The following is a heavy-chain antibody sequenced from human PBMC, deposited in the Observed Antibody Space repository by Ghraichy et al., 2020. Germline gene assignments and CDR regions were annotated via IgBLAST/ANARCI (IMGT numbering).Heavy chain of an antibody. CDR1: GYSISSAFH. D-gene: IGHD3-22*01. V-gene: IGHV4-38-2*02. Sequence: SQTRSLTCTVSGYSISSAFHWGWIRQPPGKGLEWIGNIYHSGSTYYNPSLKSRVTISVDTSKNQFSLKLSSVTAADTAVYYCARDYYDSTGAPLGMDVWGQGTTVTVSS. J-gene: IGHJ6*02. CDR3: ARDYYDSTGAPLGMDV. CDR2: IYHSGST.